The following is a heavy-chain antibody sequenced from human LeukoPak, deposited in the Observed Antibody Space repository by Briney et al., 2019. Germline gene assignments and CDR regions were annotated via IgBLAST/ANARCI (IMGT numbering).Heavy chain of an antibody. D-gene: IGHD2-21*02. Sequence: GRSLRLSCAASGFTFDDYAMHWVRQAPGKGLEWVSGISWNSGSIGYADSVKGRFTISRDNAKNSLYLQMNSLRAEDTALYYCAKDRRAYCGGDCYSYYWGQGTTVTVSS. V-gene: IGHV3-9*01. CDR3: AKDRRAYCGGDCYSYY. J-gene: IGHJ6*02. CDR1: GFTFDDYA. CDR2: ISWNSGSI.